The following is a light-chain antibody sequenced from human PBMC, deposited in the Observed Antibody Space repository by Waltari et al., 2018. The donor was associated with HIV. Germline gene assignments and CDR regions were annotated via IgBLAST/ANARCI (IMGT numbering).Light chain of an antibody. Sequence: QSVLTQPPSVFAAPGQKVTISCSGSSSNIGNNYVSWYQQLPGTAPKLLIYDNNKRPSGIPDRFSGSKSGTSATLGITGLQTGGEADYYCGTWDSSLSAGVFGGGTKLTVL. CDR3: GTWDSSLSAGV. V-gene: IGLV1-51*01. J-gene: IGLJ3*02. CDR1: SSNIGNNY. CDR2: DNN.